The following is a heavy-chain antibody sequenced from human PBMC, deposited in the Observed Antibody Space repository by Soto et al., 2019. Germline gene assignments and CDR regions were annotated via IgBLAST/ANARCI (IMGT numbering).Heavy chain of an antibody. Sequence: QVQLQQWGAGLLKPSETLSLTCAVYGGSFSGYYWSWIRQPPGKGLEWIGEINHSGSTNYNPSLKSRVTISVDTSKNQCSLKLSSVTAADTAVYYCATRIQLWLRGYFQHWGQGTLVTVSS. D-gene: IGHD5-18*01. V-gene: IGHV4-34*01. CDR3: ATRIQLWLRGYFQH. J-gene: IGHJ1*01. CDR2: INHSGST. CDR1: GGSFSGYY.